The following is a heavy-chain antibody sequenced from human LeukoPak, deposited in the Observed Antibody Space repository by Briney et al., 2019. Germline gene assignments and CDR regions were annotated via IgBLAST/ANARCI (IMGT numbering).Heavy chain of an antibody. D-gene: IGHD2-15*01. CDR2: ISGSGGST. V-gene: IGHV3-23*01. Sequence: GGSLRLSCAASGFTFSSYSMSWVRQAPGKGLEWVSAISGSGGSTYYADSVKGRFTISRDNSKNTLYLQMNSLRAEDTAVYYCAKNGDRGAYCSGGTCYPYYYYYMDVWGKGTTVTISS. J-gene: IGHJ6*03. CDR3: AKNGDRGAYCSGGTCYPYYYYYMDV. CDR1: GFTFSSYS.